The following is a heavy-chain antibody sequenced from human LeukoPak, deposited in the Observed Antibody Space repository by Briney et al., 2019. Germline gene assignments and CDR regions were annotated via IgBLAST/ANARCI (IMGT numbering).Heavy chain of an antibody. CDR2: ISYDGSNK. CDR3: ARQYCSSTSCYGDDAFDI. D-gene: IGHD2-2*01. J-gene: IGHJ3*02. Sequence: GGALRLSCAASGFTFSSYAMHWVRQAPGKGLGGVAVISYDGSNKYYADSVKGRCTISRDNSKNTLYLQMNSLRAEDTAVYYCARQYCSSTSCYGDDAFDIWGQGTMVTVSS. V-gene: IGHV3-30*04. CDR1: GFTFSSYA.